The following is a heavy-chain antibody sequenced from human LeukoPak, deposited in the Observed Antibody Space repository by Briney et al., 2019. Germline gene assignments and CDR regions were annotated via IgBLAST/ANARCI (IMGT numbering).Heavy chain of an antibody. CDR2: LYYSGST. V-gene: IGHV4-59*01. CDR3: ARDTAMVTPYDAFDI. Sequence: SETLSLTCTVSGGSISSYYWSWIRQPPGKGLEWIGYLYYSGSTNYNPSLKSRVTISVDTSKNQFSLKLSSVTAADTAVYYCARDTAMVTPYDAFDIWGQGTMVTVSS. CDR1: GGSISSYY. J-gene: IGHJ3*02. D-gene: IGHD5-18*01.